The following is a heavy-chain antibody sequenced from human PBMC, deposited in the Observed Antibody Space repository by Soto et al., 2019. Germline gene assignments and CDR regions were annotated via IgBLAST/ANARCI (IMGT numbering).Heavy chain of an antibody. J-gene: IGHJ6*03. V-gene: IGHV4-39*01. CDR3: ASVAGEVYYYYYMDV. CDR2: IYSSGST. CDR1: GGSISSSSYY. Sequence: QLQLQESGPGLVKPSETLSLTCTVSGGSISSSSYYWGWIRQPPGKGLEWIGSIYSSGSTYYNPSLKSRVTISVDTSKDQFSLKPGSVSAADTAVYYCASVAGEVYYYYYMDVWGKGTTVTVSS. D-gene: IGHD3-10*01.